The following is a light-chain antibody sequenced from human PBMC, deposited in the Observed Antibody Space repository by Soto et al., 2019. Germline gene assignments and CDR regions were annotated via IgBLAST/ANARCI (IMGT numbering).Light chain of an antibody. CDR3: QHYTLSSSS. CDR2: DAS. J-gene: IGKJ1*01. Sequence: DIHMTQSPSTLSASVGDRVTISCRASQNIFTYLAWYQQKPGKAPKLLIFDASTLQSGVPPRFSGSGSGTEFPLTSSRLQHDYFAAYYWQHYTLSSSSFGPGTKV. V-gene: IGKV1-5*01. CDR1: QNIFTY.